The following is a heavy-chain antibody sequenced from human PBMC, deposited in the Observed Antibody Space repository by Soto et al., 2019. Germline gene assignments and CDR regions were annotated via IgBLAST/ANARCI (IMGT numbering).Heavy chain of an antibody. Sequence: QVQLVESGGGVVQPGRSLRLSCAASGFTFSSYGMHWVRQAPGKGLEWVAGIWYDGSNKYYADSVKGRFTISRDNSKNTLYLQMNSLRAEDTAVYYCARDRGSRQRWYFDLWGRGTLVTVSS. CDR2: IWYDGSNK. CDR3: ARDRGSRQRWYFDL. CDR1: GFTFSSYG. J-gene: IGHJ2*01. V-gene: IGHV3-33*01. D-gene: IGHD1-26*01.